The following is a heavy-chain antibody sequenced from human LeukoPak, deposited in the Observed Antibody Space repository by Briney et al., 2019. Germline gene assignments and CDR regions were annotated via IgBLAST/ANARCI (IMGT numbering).Heavy chain of an antibody. CDR3: AKDPNGDYIGTFDI. V-gene: IGHV3-23*01. J-gene: IGHJ3*02. Sequence: PGGSLRLSCTTSKFNFNSYGMTWVRQAPGKGLEWASSISGSGGSTQYAASVQGRFTISRDNSKNTLYLQMNSLRAEDTAVYYCAKDPNGDYIGTFDIWGQGTMVTVSS. D-gene: IGHD4-17*01. CDR1: KFNFNSYG. CDR2: ISGSGGST.